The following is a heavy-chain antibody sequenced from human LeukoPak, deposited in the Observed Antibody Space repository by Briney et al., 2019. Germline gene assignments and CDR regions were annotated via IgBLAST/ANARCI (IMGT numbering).Heavy chain of an antibody. J-gene: IGHJ4*02. V-gene: IGHV4-38-2*01. D-gene: IGHD1-26*01. CDR3: AGVVGFIEVFDS. Sequence: SETLSLTCVVSGYSLSGDYYWCWIRQPPGKGLEWIGSISHGGSTYYNPSLKSRVTISVDTYENQFSLHLRSVTATDTAVYYCAGVVGFIEVFDSWGQGTLVTVS. CDR1: GYSLSGDYY. CDR2: ISHGGST.